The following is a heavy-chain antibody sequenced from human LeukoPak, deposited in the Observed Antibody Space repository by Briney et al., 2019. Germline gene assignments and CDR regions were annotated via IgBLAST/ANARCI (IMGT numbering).Heavy chain of an antibody. CDR2: IRYDGSNK. D-gene: IGHD2-21*01. CDR1: GFTFSSYG. V-gene: IGHV3-30*02. CDR3: AIELTSRDAYCGGDCSTYDASDI. Sequence: GGSLRLSCAASGFTFSSYGMHWVRQAPGKGLEWVAFIRYDGSNKYYADSVKGRFTISRDNSKNTLYLQMNSLRAEDTAVYYCAIELTSRDAYCGGDCSTYDASDIWGQGKIGTVSS. J-gene: IGHJ3*02.